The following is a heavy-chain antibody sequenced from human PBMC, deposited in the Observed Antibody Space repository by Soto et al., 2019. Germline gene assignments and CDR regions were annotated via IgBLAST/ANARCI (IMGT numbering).Heavy chain of an antibody. CDR3: ARLLVLDYYYGMDV. D-gene: IGHD6-13*01. CDR2: IIPILGIA. J-gene: IGHJ6*01. Sequence: SVKVSCKASGGTFSSYTISWVRQAPGQGPEWVGGIIPILGIANYAQKFQGRVTITADKSTSTAYMELSSLRSEDTALYYCARLLVLDYYYGMDVWGQGTTVTVSS. V-gene: IGHV1-69*10. CDR1: GGTFSSYT.